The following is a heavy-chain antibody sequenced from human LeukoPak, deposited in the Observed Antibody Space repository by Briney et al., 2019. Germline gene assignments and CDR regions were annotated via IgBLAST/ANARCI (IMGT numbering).Heavy chain of an antibody. D-gene: IGHD6-19*01. J-gene: IGHJ4*02. CDR3: ARDSSGWSKNY. CDR2: ISGSGGDT. CDR1: GFTLRTYS. Sequence: GGSLRLSCAASGFTLRTYSMNWVRQAPGKGLQWVSAISGSGGDTYYEDSVKGRFTISRDNSKNMMYLQMNSLRAEDTAVYYCARDSSGWSKNYWGQGTLVTVSS. V-gene: IGHV3-23*01.